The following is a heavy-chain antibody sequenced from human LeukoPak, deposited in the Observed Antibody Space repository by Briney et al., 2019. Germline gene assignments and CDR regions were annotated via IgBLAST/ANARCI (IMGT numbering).Heavy chain of an antibody. V-gene: IGHV3-23*01. CDR1: GFAFRNYA. CDR3: ARGAYSSSWLNFDY. Sequence: PGGSLRLSCEASGFAFRNYAMAWVRQSPGKGLEWVSGISAGGSRTYYSESVKGRFTTSRDNSKNTLYLQMNSLRAADTAVYYCARGAYSSSWLNFDYWGQGTLVTVSS. CDR2: ISAGGSRT. D-gene: IGHD6-13*01. J-gene: IGHJ4*02.